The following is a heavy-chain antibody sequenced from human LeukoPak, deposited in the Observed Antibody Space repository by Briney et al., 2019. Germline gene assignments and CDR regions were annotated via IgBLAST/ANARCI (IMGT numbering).Heavy chain of an antibody. CDR1: GYSFTSYW. CDR2: IYPGDSDT. Sequence: GESLQISCKGSGYSFTSYWIGWVRQMPGKGLEWMGIIYPGDSDTRYSPSFQGQVTISADKSISTAYLQWSSLKASDTAMYYCARQSYGSGSYYAYFDYWGQGTLVTASS. D-gene: IGHD3-10*01. CDR3: ARQSYGSGSYYAYFDY. V-gene: IGHV5-51*01. J-gene: IGHJ4*02.